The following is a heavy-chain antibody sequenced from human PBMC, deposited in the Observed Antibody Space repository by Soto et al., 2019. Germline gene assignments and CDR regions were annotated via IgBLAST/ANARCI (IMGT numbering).Heavy chain of an antibody. Sequence: QVQLVESGGAVVQPGRSLRRSCTASGFTFSAYGLHWVRQAPGKGLEWVSTISYDGSHEYYADSVKGRFTVSRDDSKKTMYLLMNSLRIDDTGVYFCAKEMCPQTVLDSSSPWGDDWGPGTLVTVFS. V-gene: IGHV3-30*18. CDR3: AKEMCPQTVLDSSSPWGDD. CDR2: ISYDGSHE. CDR1: GFTFSAYG. J-gene: IGHJ4*02. D-gene: IGHD6-6*01.